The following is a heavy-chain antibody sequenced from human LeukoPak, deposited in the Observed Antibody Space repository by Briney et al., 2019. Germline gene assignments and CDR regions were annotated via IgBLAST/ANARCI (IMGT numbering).Heavy chain of an antibody. CDR1: GFTFSSYG. CDR2: ISYDGSNK. Sequence: GGSLRLSCAASGFTFSSYGMHWVRQAPGKGLEWVAVISYDGSNKYYADSVKGRFTISRDNSKNTLYLQMNSLRAEDTAVYYCAKDYVAAAVGTLDYWGQGTLVTVSS. V-gene: IGHV3-30*18. J-gene: IGHJ4*02. D-gene: IGHD6-13*01. CDR3: AKDYVAAAVGTLDY.